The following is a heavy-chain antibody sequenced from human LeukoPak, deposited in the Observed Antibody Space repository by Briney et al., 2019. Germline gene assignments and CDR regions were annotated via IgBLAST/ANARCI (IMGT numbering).Heavy chain of an antibody. Sequence: GGSLRLSCAASGFTFSSYAMSWVRQAPGKGLEWVSAISGSGGSTYSADSVKGRFTISRDNAKNTLYLQMNSLRAEDTAVYHCARGDIVVVPAATNWFDPWGQGTLVTVSS. D-gene: IGHD2-2*01. CDR2: ISGSGGST. CDR3: ARGDIVVVPAATNWFDP. V-gene: IGHV3-23*01. J-gene: IGHJ5*02. CDR1: GFTFSSYA.